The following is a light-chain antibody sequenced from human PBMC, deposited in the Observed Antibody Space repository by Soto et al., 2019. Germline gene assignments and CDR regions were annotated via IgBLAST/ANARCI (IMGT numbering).Light chain of an antibody. CDR2: AAS. CDR1: QSISSY. J-gene: IGKJ3*01. Sequence: DIQMTQSPSSLSAAVGVRVTITCLARQSISSYLNWYQQKPGKAPKLLIYAASSLQSGVPARFSGSGSGTDFTLTISSLQPEDFATYYCQQSYSTVTFGPGTKVDIK. CDR3: QQSYSTVT. V-gene: IGKV1-39*01.